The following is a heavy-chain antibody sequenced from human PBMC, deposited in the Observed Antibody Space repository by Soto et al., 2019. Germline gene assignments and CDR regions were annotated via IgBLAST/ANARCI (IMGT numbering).Heavy chain of an antibody. D-gene: IGHD3-22*01. CDR2: IYHSGST. V-gene: IGHV4-30-2*01. CDR1: GGSISSGGYS. CDR3: ARGITMILR. J-gene: IGHJ4*02. Sequence: SETLSLTCAVSGGSISSGGYSWSWIRQPPGKGLEWIGYIYHSGSTYYNPSLKSRVTISVDRSKNQFSLKLSSVTAADTAVYYCARGITMILRWGQGTLVTVSS.